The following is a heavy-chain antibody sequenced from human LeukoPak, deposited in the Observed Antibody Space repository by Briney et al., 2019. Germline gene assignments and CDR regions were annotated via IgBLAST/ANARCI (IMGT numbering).Heavy chain of an antibody. D-gene: IGHD4-17*01. J-gene: IGHJ4*02. CDR3: AKDLKTTVTNFDY. Sequence: GRSLRLSCAASGFTFSSYAMSWVRQAPGKGLEWASGISGSGGSTYYADSVKGRFTISRDNSKNTLYLQMNSLRAEDTAVYYCAKDLKTTVTNFDYWGQGTLVTVSS. V-gene: IGHV3-23*01. CDR2: ISGSGGST. CDR1: GFTFSSYA.